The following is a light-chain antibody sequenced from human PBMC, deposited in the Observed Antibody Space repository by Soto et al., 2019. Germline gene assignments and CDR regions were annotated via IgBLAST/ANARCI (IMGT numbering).Light chain of an antibody. CDR3: GTWDSSLSVFV. CDR2: EDN. Sequence: QSVLTQPPSVSAGPGQTVTFSCSGSSSNIGKNYVSWYQQVPGTAPKLLIYEDNKRRSGIPDRFSGSKSGTSATLGITGLQTGDEADYYCGTWDSSLSVFVFGTGTKVTVL. J-gene: IGLJ1*01. CDR1: SSNIGKNY. V-gene: IGLV1-51*02.